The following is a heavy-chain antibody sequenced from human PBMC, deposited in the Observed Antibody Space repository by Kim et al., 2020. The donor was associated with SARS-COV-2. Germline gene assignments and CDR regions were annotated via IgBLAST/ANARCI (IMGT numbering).Heavy chain of an antibody. CDR1: GGSFSGYD. CDR3: ARGVTMIAMDY. V-gene: IGHV4-34*01. CDR2: INHSGST. J-gene: IGHJ4*02. D-gene: IGHD3-22*01. Sequence: SETLSLTCAVYGGSFSGYDWSWIRQPPGKGLEWIGEINHSGSTNYNPSLKSRVTISVDTSKNQFSLKLSSVTAADTAVYYCARGVTMIAMDYWGQGTLVTVSS.